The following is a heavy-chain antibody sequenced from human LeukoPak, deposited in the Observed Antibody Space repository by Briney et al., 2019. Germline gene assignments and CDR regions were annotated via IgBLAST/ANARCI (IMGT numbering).Heavy chain of an antibody. CDR1: GGSFSGYY. V-gene: IGHV4-34*01. J-gene: IGHJ4*02. CDR2: INHSGST. Sequence: SETLSLTCAVYGGSFSGYYWSWIRQPPGKGLEWIGEINHSGSTNYNPSLKSRVAISVDTSKNQFSLKLSSVTAADTAVYYCARAFYSSSWYHKEDFFDYWGQGTPVTVSS. D-gene: IGHD6-13*01. CDR3: ARAFYSSSWYHKEDFFDY.